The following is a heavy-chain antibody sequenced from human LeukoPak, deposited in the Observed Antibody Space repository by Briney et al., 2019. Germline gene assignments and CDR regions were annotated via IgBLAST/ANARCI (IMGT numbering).Heavy chain of an antibody. CDR1: GGSISSSSYY. V-gene: IGHV4-39*01. CDR3: ARRFRVGATWGFDY. D-gene: IGHD1-26*01. Sequence: SETLSLTCTVSGGSISSSSYYWGWFRQPPGKGLEWIGSIYYSGSTYYNPSLKSRVTISVDTSKNQFSLKLSSVTAADTAVYYCARRFRVGATWGFDYWGQGTLVTVSS. J-gene: IGHJ4*02. CDR2: IYYSGST.